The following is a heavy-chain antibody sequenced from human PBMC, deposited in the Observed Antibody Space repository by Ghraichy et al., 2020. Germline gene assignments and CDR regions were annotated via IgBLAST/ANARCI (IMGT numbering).Heavy chain of an antibody. J-gene: IGHJ3*02. D-gene: IGHD3-3*01. Sequence: LSLTCAASGFTVSSNYMSWVRQAPGKGLEWVSVIYSGGSTYYADSVKGRFTISRHNSKNTLYLQMNSLRAEDTAVYYCARYGRFLEWPRDAFDIWGQGTMVTVSS. CDR3: ARYGRFLEWPRDAFDI. CDR1: GFTVSSNY. CDR2: IYSGGST. V-gene: IGHV3-53*04.